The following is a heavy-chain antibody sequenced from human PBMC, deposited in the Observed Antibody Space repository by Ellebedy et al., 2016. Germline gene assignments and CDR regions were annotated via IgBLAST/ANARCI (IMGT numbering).Heavy chain of an antibody. CDR2: IDLSNSYS. V-gene: IGHV5-10-1*01. D-gene: IGHD6-13*01. J-gene: IGHJ4*02. Sequence: GESLKISCKGSGYSFNTYWMSWVRQMPGRGLEWMGRIDLSNSYSDYSPSFQGHVTISADKSISTAYLQWSSLKASDNAIYYCARHAPPGAFSSSWIDKWGQGTLVTVSS. CDR1: GYSFNTYW. CDR3: ARHAPPGAFSSSWIDK.